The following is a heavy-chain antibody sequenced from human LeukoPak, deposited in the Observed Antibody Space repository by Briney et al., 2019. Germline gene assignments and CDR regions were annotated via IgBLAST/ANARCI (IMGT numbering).Heavy chain of an antibody. Sequence: GGSLRLSFVGSGFDFNYYDMNWVRQAPGKGLEWVSSISSKSTYIDSADSTKGRFTISRDNANTSVFLKMSSPRLEDTAVYYCVRRGGLSSGRGFDHWGQGTPVTVSS. D-gene: IGHD3-16*01. CDR3: VRRGGLSSGRGFDH. CDR1: GFDFNYYD. V-gene: IGHV3-21*01. J-gene: IGHJ4*02. CDR2: ISSKSTYI.